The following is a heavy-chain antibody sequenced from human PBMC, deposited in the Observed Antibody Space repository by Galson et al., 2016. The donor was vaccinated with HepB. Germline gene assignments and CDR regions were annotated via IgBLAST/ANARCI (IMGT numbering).Heavy chain of an antibody. CDR3: AKDIDANWNCFGLLGGSNHNYALDV. CDR1: GFSFDYFA. D-gene: IGHD1-7*01. Sequence: SLRLSCAASGFSFDYFAMHWVRQAPGKGLEWVSGISWNSGSIGYADSVKGRFTISRDNAKNSLFPQMNSVRTEDTALYYCAKDIDANWNCFGLLGGSNHNYALDVWGQGTTVTVSS. V-gene: IGHV3-9*01. J-gene: IGHJ6*02. CDR2: ISWNSGSI.